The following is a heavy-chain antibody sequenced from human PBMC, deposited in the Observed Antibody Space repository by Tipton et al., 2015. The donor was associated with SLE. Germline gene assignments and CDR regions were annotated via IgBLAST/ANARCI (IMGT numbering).Heavy chain of an antibody. CDR1: GFTFSSYA. CDR3: ATKSSMVRGVIIPFDY. D-gene: IGHD3-10*01. CDR2: ISYDGSNK. Sequence: SLRLSCAAPGFTFSSYAMHWVRQAPGKGLEWVAVISYDGSNKYYADSVKGRFTISRDNSKNTLYLQMNSLRAEDTAVYYCATKSSMVRGVIIPFDYWGQGTLVTVSS. V-gene: IGHV3-30*04. J-gene: IGHJ4*02.